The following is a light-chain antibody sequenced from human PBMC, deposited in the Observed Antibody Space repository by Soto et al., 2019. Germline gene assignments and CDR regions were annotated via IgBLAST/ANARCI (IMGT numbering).Light chain of an antibody. CDR2: DAS. J-gene: IGKJ4*01. V-gene: IGKV3-11*01. CDR3: QQRSILLT. CDR1: QSVKTY. Sequence: ENVLTQSPRTLFFSSGGRATPSLRASQSVKTYLDWYQQKPGQAPRLLIYDASNRAAGIPARFSGSGSGTDFTLTISSLEPEDVAVYYCQQRSILLTFGGGTKVDIK.